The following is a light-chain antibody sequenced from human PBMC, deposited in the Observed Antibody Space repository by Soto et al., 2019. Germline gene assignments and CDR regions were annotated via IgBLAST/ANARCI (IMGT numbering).Light chain of an antibody. CDR3: CSYAGSGTFV. CDR1: SSDVGSYNL. V-gene: IGLV2-23*03. Sequence: QSALTQPASVSGSPGQSITISCTGTSSDVGSYNLVSWYQQHPGKAPKFMIYEGSKRPSGVSNRFSGSKSGNTASLTISGLQAEDEADYYCCSYAGSGTFVFGTGTKLPVL. CDR2: EGS. J-gene: IGLJ1*01.